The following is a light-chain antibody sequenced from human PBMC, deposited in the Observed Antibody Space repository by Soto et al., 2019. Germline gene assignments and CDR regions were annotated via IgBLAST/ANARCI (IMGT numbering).Light chain of an antibody. J-gene: IGLJ3*02. CDR1: SSNIGSNT. CDR3: AAWDDSRNGPL. V-gene: IGLV1-44*01. Sequence: QSVLTQPPSASGTPGQRVTISCSGSSSNIGSNTVNWYQQLPGTAPTLLIYSNNQRPSGVPDRFSGSKSGTSASLAVNGRQSGDEADYYCAAWDDSRNGPLFGGGTKLTVL. CDR2: SNN.